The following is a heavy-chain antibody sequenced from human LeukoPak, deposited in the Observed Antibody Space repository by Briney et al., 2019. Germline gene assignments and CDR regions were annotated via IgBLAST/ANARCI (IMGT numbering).Heavy chain of an antibody. J-gene: IGHJ1*01. Sequence: GGSLRLSCAASGFTFSSYGMHWVRQAPGKGLEWVAVISYDVSNKYYADSVKGRFTISRDNSKNTLYLQMNSLRAEDTAVYYCAKDAEYYDFWSGYSRAEYFQHWGQGTLVTVSS. CDR1: GFTFSSYG. CDR2: ISYDVSNK. CDR3: AKDAEYYDFWSGYSRAEYFQH. V-gene: IGHV3-30*18. D-gene: IGHD3-3*01.